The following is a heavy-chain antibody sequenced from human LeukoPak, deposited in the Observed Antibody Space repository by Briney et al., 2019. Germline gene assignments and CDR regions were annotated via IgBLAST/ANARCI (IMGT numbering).Heavy chain of an antibody. J-gene: IGHJ4*02. CDR3: ARVDRYYFDY. V-gene: IGHV3-11*01. Sequence: RGSLRLSCAASGFTFSSYDMSWVRQAPGKGLEWVSYISSSGSTIYYADSVKGRFTISRDNAKNSLYLQMNSLRAEDTAVYYCARVDRYYFDYWGQGTLVTVSS. CDR1: GFTFSSYD. CDR2: ISSSGSTI.